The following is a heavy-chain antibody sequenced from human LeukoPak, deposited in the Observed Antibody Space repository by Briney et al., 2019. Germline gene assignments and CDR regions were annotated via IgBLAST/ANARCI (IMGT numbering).Heavy chain of an antibody. Sequence: GASVKVSCKASGYTFPSYFMHWVRQAPGQGLEWMGIINPTGGSTTYAQKFQGRVTITADESTSTAYMELSSLRSEDTAVYYCARDGKFVVVPAAIGPYYYYGMDVWGQGTTVTVSS. CDR1: GYTFPSYF. CDR3: ARDGKFVVVPAAIGPYYYYGMDV. V-gene: IGHV1-46*01. CDR2: INPTGGST. J-gene: IGHJ6*02. D-gene: IGHD2-2*02.